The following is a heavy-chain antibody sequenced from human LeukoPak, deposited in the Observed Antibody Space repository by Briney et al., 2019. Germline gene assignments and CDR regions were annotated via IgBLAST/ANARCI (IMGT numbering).Heavy chain of an antibody. CDR2: ISSNGGST. CDR3: ARTRAYSSWGPGDY. Sequence: GGSLRLSCAASGFTFSSYAMHWVRQAPGKGLEYVSAISSNGGSTYYANSVKGRFTISRDNSKNTLYLQMGSLRAEDMAVYYCARTRAYSSWGPGDYWGQGTLVTVSP. J-gene: IGHJ4*02. V-gene: IGHV3-64*01. D-gene: IGHD6-6*01. CDR1: GFTFSSYA.